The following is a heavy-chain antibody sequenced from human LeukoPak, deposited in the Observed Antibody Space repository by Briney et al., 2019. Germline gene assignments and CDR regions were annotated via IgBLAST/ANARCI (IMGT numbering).Heavy chain of an antibody. CDR2: ISGYNGNT. CDR1: GYTLTSHG. V-gene: IGHV1-18*01. J-gene: IGHJ3*02. Sequence: ASVKVSCKASGYTLTSHGITWVRQAPGQGLEWMGWISGYNGNTNYAQNFQGRVTMTTDTSTSTAYMELGSLRSDDTAVYYCARATKWTYAFDIWGQGTIVTVSS. CDR3: ARATKWTYAFDI. D-gene: IGHD1-26*01.